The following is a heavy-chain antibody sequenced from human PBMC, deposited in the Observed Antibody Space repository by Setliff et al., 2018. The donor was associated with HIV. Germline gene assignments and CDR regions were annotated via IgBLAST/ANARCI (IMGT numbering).Heavy chain of an antibody. V-gene: IGHV4-39*01. CDR1: GGSINRSNYY. CDR3: ARQTWEYYDTLTGYYRSPKNFDS. J-gene: IGHJ4*02. Sequence: PSETLSLTCTVPGGSINRSNYYWGWIRQPPGKGLEWIGTISYTGSTYYDPSLKSRVTISLDTSKNPVFLKLSSVTAPDTAIYYCARQTWEYYDTLTGYYRSPKNFDSWGQGTLVTVSS. D-gene: IGHD3-9*01. CDR2: ISYTGST.